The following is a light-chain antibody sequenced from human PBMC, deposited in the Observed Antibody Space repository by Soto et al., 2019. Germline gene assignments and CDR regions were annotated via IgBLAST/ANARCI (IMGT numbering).Light chain of an antibody. J-gene: IGLJ2*01. CDR2: EVT. CDR3: SSYTSDNTVV. CDR1: SNDVGGYDY. V-gene: IGLV2-14*01. Sequence: QSALTQPAYVSGSPGQSITISCTGNSNDVGGYDYVSCYQQHPGKAPKLVIYEVTNRPSGVSNRFSGSKSGNTAALTISGLQAEDEADYYCSSYTSDNTVVFGGGTKLTVL.